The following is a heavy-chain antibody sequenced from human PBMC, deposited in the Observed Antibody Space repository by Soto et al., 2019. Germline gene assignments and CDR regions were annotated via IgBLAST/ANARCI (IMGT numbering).Heavy chain of an antibody. CDR1: GDSITSSSFY. J-gene: IGHJ4*02. CDR2: IYYSGST. D-gene: IGHD6-19*01. V-gene: IGHV4-39*01. Sequence: PSETLSLTCTVSGDSITSSSFYWGWIRQPPGRGLEWIGTIYYSGSTYYNPSLKSRVTISVDTSKNQFSLKLSSVTAADTAVYYCARRRHLDSSGWCFDYWGQGTLVTVSS. CDR3: ARRRHLDSSGWCFDY.